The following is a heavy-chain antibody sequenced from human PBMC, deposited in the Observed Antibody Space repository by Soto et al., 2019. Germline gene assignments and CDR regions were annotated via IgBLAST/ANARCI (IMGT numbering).Heavy chain of an antibody. Sequence: QLQLQESGSGLVKPSQTLSLTCAVSGGSISSGGYSWSWIRQPPGKGLEWIGFIYHSGSTYYNPSLKSRVTRSVDRANNQFSLKLSSVTAADTAVYDCARETTVTTYFDYWGQGTLVTVSS. D-gene: IGHD4-17*01. CDR1: GGSISSGGYS. V-gene: IGHV4-30-2*01. CDR2: IYHSGST. J-gene: IGHJ4*02. CDR3: ARETTVTTYFDY.